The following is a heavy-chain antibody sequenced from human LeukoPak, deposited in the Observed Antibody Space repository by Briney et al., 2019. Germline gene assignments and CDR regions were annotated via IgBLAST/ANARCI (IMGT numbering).Heavy chain of an antibody. J-gene: IGHJ6*03. CDR2: ISGSGGST. Sequence: GGSLRLSCAASGFTFSSYGMSWVRQAPGKGLEWVSAISGSGGSTYYADSVKGRFTISRDNSKNTLYLQMNSLRAEDTAVYYCAIYSGSYYYYMDVWGKGTTVTVSS. CDR1: GFTFSSYG. D-gene: IGHD1-26*01. CDR3: AIYSGSYYYYMDV. V-gene: IGHV3-23*01.